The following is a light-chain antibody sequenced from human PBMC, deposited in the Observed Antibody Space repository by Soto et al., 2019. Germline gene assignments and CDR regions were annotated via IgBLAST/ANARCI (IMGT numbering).Light chain of an antibody. CDR3: QQYDTYFRYT. CDR1: QSVSSSY. CDR2: GAS. J-gene: IGKJ2*01. Sequence: EIVLTQSPGTLSLSPGERATLSCRASQSVSSSYLAWYQQKPGQAPRLLIYGASSRATGIPDRFSGSGSGTDFTLTISRLEPEDFAVYYCQQYDTYFRYTFGQGTTLDIK. V-gene: IGKV3-20*01.